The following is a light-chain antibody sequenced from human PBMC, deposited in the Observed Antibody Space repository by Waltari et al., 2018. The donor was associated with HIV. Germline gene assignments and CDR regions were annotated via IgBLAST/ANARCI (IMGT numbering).Light chain of an antibody. CDR2: SAF. CDR1: RDISTS. V-gene: IGKV1-12*01. Sequence: DIQMAQSPSNVSASAGGTVSITCRASRDISTSLAWYQFKPGRAPNLLIYSAFRLETGVPSRFGGSGSGTEFTLTITSLHPDDFATYYCQQADSFPHTFGGGTRVA. CDR3: QQADSFPHT. J-gene: IGKJ4*01.